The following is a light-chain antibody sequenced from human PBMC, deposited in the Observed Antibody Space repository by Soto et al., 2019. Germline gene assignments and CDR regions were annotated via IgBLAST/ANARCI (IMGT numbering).Light chain of an antibody. CDR2: DAS. J-gene: IGKJ4*01. CDR3: QQYTSYPFT. V-gene: IGKV1-5*01. CDR1: QSFSSW. Sequence: DIQMTQSPSTLSASVGDRVTITCRASQSFSSWLAWYQQKPGKAPKLLISDASSLKSGVPSRFSGSGSGTQFTLTISSLQPDDFATYYCQQYTSYPFTFGGGTKVEIK.